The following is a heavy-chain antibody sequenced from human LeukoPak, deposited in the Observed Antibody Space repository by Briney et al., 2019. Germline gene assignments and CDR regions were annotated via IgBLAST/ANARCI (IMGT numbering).Heavy chain of an antibody. CDR3: AREAEYSYGYYFDY. D-gene: IGHD5-18*01. V-gene: IGHV4-30-2*05. CDR2: IYHSGST. J-gene: IGHJ4*02. CDR1: GGSISSGGYY. Sequence: SETLSLTCTVSGGSISSGGYYWSWIRQPPGKGLEWIGYIYHSGSTYYNPSLKSRVTISVDTSKNQFSLKLSSVTAADTAVYYCAREAEYSYGYYFDYWGQGTLVTVSS.